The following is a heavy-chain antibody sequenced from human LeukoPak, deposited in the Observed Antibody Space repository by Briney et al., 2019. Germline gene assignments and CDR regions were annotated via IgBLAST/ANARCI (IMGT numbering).Heavy chain of an antibody. J-gene: IGHJ4*02. CDR3: AKDGEQWLAYYFDY. V-gene: IGHV3-23*01. CDR2: IRGSGGST. CDR1: GFTFSGYA. D-gene: IGHD6-19*01. Sequence: PGGSLRLSCAASGFTFSGYAMSWVRQAPGKGLEWVSAIRGSGGSTYYADSVKGRFTISRDNSKNTLYLQMNSLRAEDTAVYYCAKDGEQWLAYYFDYWGQGTLVTVSS.